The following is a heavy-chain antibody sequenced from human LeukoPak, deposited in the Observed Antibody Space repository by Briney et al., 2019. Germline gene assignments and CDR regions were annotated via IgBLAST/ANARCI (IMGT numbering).Heavy chain of an antibody. CDR1: GYTFTSYD. J-gene: IGHJ4*02. CDR2: MNPNSGNT. D-gene: IGHD3-3*01. CDR3: ARGPVLRFLEWLLPYYFDY. V-gene: IGHV1-8*03. Sequence: GASVKVSCKASGYTFTSYDINWVRQATGQGLEWMGWMNPNSGNTDYAQKFQGRVTITRNTSISTAYMELSSLRSEDTAVYYCARGPVLRFLEWLLPYYFDYWGQGTLVTVSS.